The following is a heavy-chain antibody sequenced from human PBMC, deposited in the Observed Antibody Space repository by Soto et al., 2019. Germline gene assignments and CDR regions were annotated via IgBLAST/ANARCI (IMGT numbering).Heavy chain of an antibody. V-gene: IGHV1-8*01. CDR1: GYTFTSSD. J-gene: IGHJ4*02. D-gene: IGHD1-26*01. Sequence: QVQLVQSGAEVKKSGASVKVSCKASGYTFTSSDINWVRQATGQGLEWMGWMNPNTGNIGYTQRFQGRVSMTRNISITTAYMELSGLKSDDTAVYYCARGRIVGAAFAYWGQGTLVTVSS. CDR3: ARGRIVGAAFAY. CDR2: MNPNTGNI.